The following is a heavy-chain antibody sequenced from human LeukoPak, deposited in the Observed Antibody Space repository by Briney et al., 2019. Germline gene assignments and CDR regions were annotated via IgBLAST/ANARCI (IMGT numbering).Heavy chain of an antibody. V-gene: IGHV1-8*01. CDR2: MIPGSGNT. CDR1: GYTFTSYD. Sequence: ASVKVSCKASGYTFTSYDINWVRQTTGQGLEWMGWMIPGSGNTGYAQKFQGRVTMTRNTSINTVYMEVSGLRSEDTAVYYCTRGGIIILGVATVVDYWGQGTLVTVSS. D-gene: IGHD3/OR15-3a*01. J-gene: IGHJ4*02. CDR3: TRGGIIILGVATVVDY.